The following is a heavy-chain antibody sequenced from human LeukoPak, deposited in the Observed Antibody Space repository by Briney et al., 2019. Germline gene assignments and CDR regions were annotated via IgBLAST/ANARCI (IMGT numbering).Heavy chain of an antibody. Sequence: GGSLRLSCAASGFTFSSYAMSWVRQAPRKGLEWVSSISGSGSSTYYADSVKGRFTISRDNSKNTLYLQMNSLRAEDTAVYYCAKDQRGYGRIVDYWGQGTLVTIST. CDR2: ISGSGSST. CDR1: GFTFSSYA. D-gene: IGHD3-10*01. J-gene: IGHJ4*02. CDR3: AKDQRGYGRIVDY. V-gene: IGHV3-23*01.